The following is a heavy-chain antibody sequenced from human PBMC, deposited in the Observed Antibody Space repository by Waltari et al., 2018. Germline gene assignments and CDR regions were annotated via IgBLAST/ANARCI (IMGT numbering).Heavy chain of an antibody. D-gene: IGHD6-13*01. CDR3: ARNPRGAAAVKYYFDY. Sequence: QVQLVESGGGVVQPGRSLRLSCAASGFTFSSYGLQWVRQAPGQGLEWVAVIWYDGSNKDYADSVKGRFTISRDNSKNTLYLQMNSLRAEDTAVYYCARNPRGAAAVKYYFDYWGQGTLVTVSS. V-gene: IGHV3-33*01. CDR2: IWYDGSNK. CDR1: GFTFSSYG. J-gene: IGHJ4*02.